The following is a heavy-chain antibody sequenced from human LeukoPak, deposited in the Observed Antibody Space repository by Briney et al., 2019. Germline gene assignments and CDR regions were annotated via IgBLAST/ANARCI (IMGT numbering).Heavy chain of an antibody. J-gene: IGHJ6*03. Sequence: ASVKVSCKASGYTFTGYYMHWVRQAPGQGLEWMGWINPNSGGTNYAQKFQGRVTMTRDTSISTAYMELSRLRSDDTAVYYCARGTIFGPKTRGYYYYYMDVWGKGTTVTVSS. CDR2: INPNSGGT. V-gene: IGHV1-2*02. D-gene: IGHD3-3*01. CDR1: GYTFTGYY. CDR3: ARGTIFGPKTRGYYYYYMDV.